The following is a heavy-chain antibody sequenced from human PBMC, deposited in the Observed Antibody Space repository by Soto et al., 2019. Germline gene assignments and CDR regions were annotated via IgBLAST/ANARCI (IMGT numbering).Heavy chain of an antibody. V-gene: IGHV1-69*01. D-gene: IGHD2-8*01. CDR2: IIPIFGTA. CDR3: ARGKYCTNGVWCYFDY. Sequence: QVQLVQSGAEVQKPGSSVKVSCKASGGTFSSYAISWVRQAPGQGLEWMGGIIPIFGTANYAQKFQGRVTITADESTSTAYMELSSLRSEDTAVYYCARGKYCTNGVWCYFDYWGQGTLVTVSS. J-gene: IGHJ4*02. CDR1: GGTFSSYA.